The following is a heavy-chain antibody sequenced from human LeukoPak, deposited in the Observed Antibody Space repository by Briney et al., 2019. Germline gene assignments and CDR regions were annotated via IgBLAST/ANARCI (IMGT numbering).Heavy chain of an antibody. CDR3: ARSYYYGSGSYYNVAPPRYYYYYMDV. J-gene: IGHJ6*03. CDR2: IYTSGST. CDR1: GGSISSGSYY. V-gene: IGHV4-61*02. Sequence: PSQTLSLTCTVSGGSISSGSYYWSWIRQPAGKGLEWIGRIYTSGSTNYNSSLKSRVTLSVDTSKNQFSLKLSSVTAADTAVYYCARSYYYGSGSYYNVAPPRYYYYYMDVWGKGTTVTVSS. D-gene: IGHD3-10*01.